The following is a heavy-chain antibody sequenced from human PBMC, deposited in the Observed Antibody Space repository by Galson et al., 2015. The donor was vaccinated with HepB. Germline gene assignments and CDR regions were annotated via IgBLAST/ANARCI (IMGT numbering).Heavy chain of an antibody. CDR3: AKPRSGSYGYYFDY. V-gene: IGHV3-30*02. J-gene: IGHJ4*02. CDR2: IRYDGSSK. D-gene: IGHD1-26*01. CDR1: GFTFSSYG. Sequence: SLRLSCAASGFTFSSYGMHWVRQAPGKGLEWVAFIRYDGSSKYYADSVKGRFTISRDNSKNTLYLQMNSLRAEDTAVYYCAKPRSGSYGYYFDYWGQGTLVTVSS.